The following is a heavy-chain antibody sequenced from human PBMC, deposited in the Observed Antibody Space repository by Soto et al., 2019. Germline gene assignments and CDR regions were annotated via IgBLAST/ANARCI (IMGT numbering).Heavy chain of an antibody. D-gene: IGHD2-15*01. V-gene: IGHV4-59*08. Sequence: QVQLQESGPGLVKPSETLSLTCTVSGGSISRYYWSWIRQPPGKALEWIGYIYYSGSTNYNPSLKSRVTISVDTSKNQFSLKLSSVTAADTAVYYCARIYGGSFDYWGQGTLVTVSS. CDR2: IYYSGST. CDR1: GGSISRYY. J-gene: IGHJ4*02. CDR3: ARIYGGSFDY.